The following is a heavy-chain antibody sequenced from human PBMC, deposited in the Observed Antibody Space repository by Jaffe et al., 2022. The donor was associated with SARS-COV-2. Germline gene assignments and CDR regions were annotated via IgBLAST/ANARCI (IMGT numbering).Heavy chain of an antibody. CDR1: GFTFSSYW. Sequence: EVQLVESGGGLVQPGGSLRLSCAASGFTFSSYWMSWVRQAPGKGLEWVANIKQDGSEKYYVDSVKGRFTISRDNAKNSLYLQMNSLRAEDTAVYYCARDGLRFSDAFDIWGQGTMVTVSS. CDR3: ARDGLRFSDAFDI. D-gene: IGHD3-3*01. CDR2: IKQDGSEK. J-gene: IGHJ3*02. V-gene: IGHV3-7*01.